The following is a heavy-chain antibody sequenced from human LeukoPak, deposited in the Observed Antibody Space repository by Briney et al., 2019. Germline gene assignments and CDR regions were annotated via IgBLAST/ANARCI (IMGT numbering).Heavy chain of an antibody. D-gene: IGHD4-17*01. Sequence: PGGSLRLSCAASGFTFSSYEMNWVRQAPGKGLEWVSYISSSGSAIYYADSVKGRFTISRDNAKNSLYLQMNSLRAEDTAVYYCARGPRFSTVTPSYFDYRGQGTPVIVSS. J-gene: IGHJ4*02. CDR3: ARGPRFSTVTPSYFDY. CDR1: GFTFSSYE. V-gene: IGHV3-48*03. CDR2: ISSSGSAI.